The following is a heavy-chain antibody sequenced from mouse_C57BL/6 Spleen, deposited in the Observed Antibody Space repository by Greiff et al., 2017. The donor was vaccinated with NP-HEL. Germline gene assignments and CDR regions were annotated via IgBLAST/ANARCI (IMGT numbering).Heavy chain of an antibody. J-gene: IGHJ4*01. D-gene: IGHD1-1*01. CDR2: IYPGDGDT. CDR1: GYAFSSSW. CDR3: ARNYGSYYAMDY. Sequence: QVQLKESGPELVKPGASVKISCKASGYAFSSSWMNWVKQRPGKGREWIGRIYPGDGDTNYNGKCKGKDTLTADKSSSTAYMQLSSLTSEDSAVYFCARNYGSYYAMDYWGQGTSVTVSS. V-gene: IGHV1-82*01.